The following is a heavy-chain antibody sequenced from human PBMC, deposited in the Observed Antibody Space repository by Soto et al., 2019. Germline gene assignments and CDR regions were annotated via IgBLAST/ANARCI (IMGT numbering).Heavy chain of an antibody. CDR3: ARGASLGELSYY. J-gene: IGHJ4*02. CDR2: ISYDGSNK. Sequence: QVQLVESGGGVVQPGRSLRLSCAASGFTFSSYAMHWVRQAPGKGLEWVAVISYDGSNKYYADSVKGRFTISRDNSENTLYLQMNSLRAEDTAVYYCARGASLGELSYYWGQGTLVTVSS. V-gene: IGHV3-30-3*01. D-gene: IGHD3-16*02. CDR1: GFTFSSYA.